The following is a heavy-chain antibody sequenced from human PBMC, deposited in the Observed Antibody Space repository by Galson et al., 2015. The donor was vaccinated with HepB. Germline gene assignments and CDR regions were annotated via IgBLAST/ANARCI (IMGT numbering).Heavy chain of an antibody. D-gene: IGHD5-24*01. CDR3: AKDLPPQFLHWYFDL. J-gene: IGHJ2*01. Sequence: SLRLSCAASGFTFSSYAMHWVRQAPGKGLEWVAVISYDGSDKYYADSVKGRFTISRDNSKNTLYLQMNSLRAEDTAVYYCAKDLPPQFLHWYFDLWGRGTLVTFSS. CDR2: ISYDGSDK. V-gene: IGHV3-30-3*01. CDR1: GFTFSSYA.